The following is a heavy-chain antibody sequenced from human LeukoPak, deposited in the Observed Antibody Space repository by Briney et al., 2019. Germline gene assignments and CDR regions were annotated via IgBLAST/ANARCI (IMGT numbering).Heavy chain of an antibody. J-gene: IGHJ4*02. CDR1: GFTFSDYY. Sequence: GGSLRLSCAASGFTFSDYYMTWIRQAPGKGLEWISHISNSAYTIYYADSVKGRFTISRDNANNSLYLQMNSLRAEDTAVYYCARDRRSPRSAYDWGHLGFWGQGSLVTVSS. CDR3: ARDRRSPRSAYDWGHLGF. V-gene: IGHV3-11*01. CDR2: ISNSAYTI. D-gene: IGHD5-12*01.